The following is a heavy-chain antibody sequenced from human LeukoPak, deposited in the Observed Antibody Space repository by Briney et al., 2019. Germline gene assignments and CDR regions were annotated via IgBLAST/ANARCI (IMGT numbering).Heavy chain of an antibody. D-gene: IGHD3-22*01. CDR2: IYTSGST. Sequence: SETLSLTCTVSGGSISSYYWSWIRQPAGKGLEWIGRIYTSGSTNYNPSLKSRVTMSVDTSKNQFSLKLSSVTAADTAVYYCARAGGVTMIVENWFDPWGQGTLVTVSS. V-gene: IGHV4-4*07. CDR1: GGSISSYY. J-gene: IGHJ5*02. CDR3: ARAGGVTMIVENWFDP.